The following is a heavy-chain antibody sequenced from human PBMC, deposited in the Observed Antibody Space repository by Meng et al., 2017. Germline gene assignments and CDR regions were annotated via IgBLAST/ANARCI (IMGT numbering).Heavy chain of an antibody. J-gene: IGHJ5*02. D-gene: IGHD2-2*01. CDR3: ARAGDCSSTSCYPFNWFDP. CDR2: IYYSGST. V-gene: IGHV4-39*07. CDR1: GGSISSSSYY. Sequence: LKPRGSGPGLVKPSETLSLTCTVSGGSISSSSYYWGWIRQPPGKGLEWIGSIYYSGSTYYNPSLKSRVTISVDTSKNQFSLKLSSVTAADTAVYYCARAGDCSSTSCYPFNWFDPWGQGTLVTVSS.